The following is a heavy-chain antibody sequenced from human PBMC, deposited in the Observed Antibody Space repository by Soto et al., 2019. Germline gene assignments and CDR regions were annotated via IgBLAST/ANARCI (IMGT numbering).Heavy chain of an antibody. CDR2: IYSADNT. D-gene: IGHD1-1*01. Sequence: GGSLRLSCAASGLSVSSNDMSWVRQAPGKGLECVSIIYSADNTFYVDSVKGRFIISRDNSKNTVYLQMNSLRAEDTAVYYCVRGDNWHDEASDYWGQGTLVTVSS. CDR3: VRGDNWHDEASDY. CDR1: GLSVSSND. V-gene: IGHV3-66*01. J-gene: IGHJ4*02.